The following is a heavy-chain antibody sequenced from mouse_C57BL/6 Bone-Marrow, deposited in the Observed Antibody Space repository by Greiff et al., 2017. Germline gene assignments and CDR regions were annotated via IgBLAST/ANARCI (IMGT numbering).Heavy chain of an antibody. Sequence: QVQLQQSGAELVKPGASVKISCKASGYAFSSYWMNWVKQRPGKGLEWIGQIYPGDGDTNYNGKFKGKATLTADKSSSTAYMQLSSLTSEDSAVYFGGRGGGACVLDYWGQGTTLTVSS. CDR1: GYAFSSYW. J-gene: IGHJ2*01. V-gene: IGHV1-80*01. CDR2: IYPGDGDT. CDR3: GRGGGACVLDY. D-gene: IGHD6-1*01.